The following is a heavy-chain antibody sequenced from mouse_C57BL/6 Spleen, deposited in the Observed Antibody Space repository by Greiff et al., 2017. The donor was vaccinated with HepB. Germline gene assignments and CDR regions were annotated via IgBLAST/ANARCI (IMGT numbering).Heavy chain of an antibody. Sequence: VQLQQPGAELVRPGSSVKLSCKASGYTFTSYWMHWVKQRPIQGLEWIGNIDPSDSETHYNQKFKDKATLTVDKSSSTAYMQLGSLTSEDSAVYYCARESFYDRGFAYWGQGTLVTVSA. CDR1: GYTFTSYW. CDR3: ARESFYDRGFAY. D-gene: IGHD2-3*01. CDR2: IDPSDSET. J-gene: IGHJ3*01. V-gene: IGHV1-52*01.